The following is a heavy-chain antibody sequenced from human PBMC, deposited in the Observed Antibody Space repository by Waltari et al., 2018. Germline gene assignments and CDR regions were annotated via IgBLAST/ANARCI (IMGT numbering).Heavy chain of an antibody. CDR3: ASMAAEYFQH. CDR1: GFTFSSCS. D-gene: IGHD3-10*01. CDR2: ISSSSSYI. V-gene: IGHV3-21*01. Sequence: EVQLVESGGGLVKPGGSLRLSCAASGFTFSSCSMNWVRQAPGKGLEWVSSISSSSSYIYYADSVKGRFTISRDNAKNSLYLQMNSLRAEDTAVYYCASMAAEYFQHWGQGTLVTVSS. J-gene: IGHJ1*01.